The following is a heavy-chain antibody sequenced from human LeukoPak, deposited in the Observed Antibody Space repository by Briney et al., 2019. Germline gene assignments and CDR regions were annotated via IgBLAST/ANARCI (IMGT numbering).Heavy chain of an antibody. V-gene: IGHV4-59*12. D-gene: IGHD3-10*01. CDR2: IYYTGST. Sequence: SETLSLTCTLAGGSISIYYWSWIRQPPGKALEWIGYIYYTGSTSYNPSLTSRVTISVDTSKNQFSLKLSSVTAADTAVYYCARVSGFGDYWGQGTLVTVSS. CDR1: GGSISIYY. J-gene: IGHJ4*02. CDR3: ARVSGFGDY.